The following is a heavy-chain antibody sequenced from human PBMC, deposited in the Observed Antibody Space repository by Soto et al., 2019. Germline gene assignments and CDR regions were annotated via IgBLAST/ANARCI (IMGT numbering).Heavy chain of an antibody. V-gene: IGHV1-3*01. CDR2: INAGSGNT. D-gene: IGHD3-3*02. CDR1: GYTFSTYT. J-gene: IGHJ3*02. Sequence: GASVKVSCKAAGYTFSTYTMNWVRQAPGQSLAWMGWINAGSGNTKYSQNFQGRVSITRDTSASTVYMELTGLKSEDTAVYYCARDTETLGPRANDALDIWGQGTMVTVSS. CDR3: ARDTETLGPRANDALDI.